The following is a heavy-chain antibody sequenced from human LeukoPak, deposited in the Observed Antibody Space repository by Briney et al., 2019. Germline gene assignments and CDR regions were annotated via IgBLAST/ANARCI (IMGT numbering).Heavy chain of an antibody. J-gene: IGHJ5*02. Sequence: GESLKISCQASGYSFTSSWIGRARQMPGKGLEWMAIINPGDSDTRYSPSFQGQVTISADKSISTVYLQWGSLKASDTAMYYCARQPGAGWFDPWGQGTLVTVSS. V-gene: IGHV5-51*01. D-gene: IGHD3-10*01. CDR1: GYSFTSSW. CDR2: INPGDSDT. CDR3: ARQPGAGWFDP.